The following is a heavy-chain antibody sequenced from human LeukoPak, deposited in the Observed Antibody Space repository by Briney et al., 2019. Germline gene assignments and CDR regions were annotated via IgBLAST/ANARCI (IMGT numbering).Heavy chain of an antibody. Sequence: ASVKVTCKASGYTFTSYDINWVRQATGQGLEWIGWMNPNSGNTGYAQKFQGRVTITRNTSISTAYMELSSLRSEDTAVYYCARDTAGTEQEYYYYYGMDVWGQGTTVTVSS. CDR1: GYTFTSYD. V-gene: IGHV1-8*03. J-gene: IGHJ6*02. CDR2: MNPNSGNT. CDR3: ARDTAGTEQEYYYYYGMDV. D-gene: IGHD6-13*01.